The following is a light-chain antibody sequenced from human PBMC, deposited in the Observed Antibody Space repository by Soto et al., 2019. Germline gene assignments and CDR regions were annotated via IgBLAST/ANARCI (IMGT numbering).Light chain of an antibody. V-gene: IGLV2-8*01. CDR2: EVR. Sequence: QSVLTQPPSASGSPGQSVTISCTGTSSDVGGYNYVSWYQQHPGKAPKLIIYEVRERPSGVPDRFSGSKSGNTASLTVSGLQAEDEADYYCSSYTDSSNYVFGTGTKVTVL. CDR3: SSYTDSSNYV. CDR1: SSDVGGYNY. J-gene: IGLJ1*01.